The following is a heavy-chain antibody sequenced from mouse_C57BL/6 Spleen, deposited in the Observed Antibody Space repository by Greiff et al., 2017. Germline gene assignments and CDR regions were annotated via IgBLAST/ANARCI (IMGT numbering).Heavy chain of an antibody. D-gene: IGHD1-1*01. J-gene: IGHJ4*01. Sequence: EVKLQESGGGLVKPGGSLKLSCAASGFTFSSYAMSWVRQTPEKRLEWVATISDGGSYTYYPDNVKGRFTISRDNAKNNLYLQMSHLKSEDTAMYYCARGSLITTVLDYWGQGTSVTVSS. V-gene: IGHV5-4*03. CDR1: GFTFSSYA. CDR2: ISDGGSYT. CDR3: ARGSLITTVLDY.